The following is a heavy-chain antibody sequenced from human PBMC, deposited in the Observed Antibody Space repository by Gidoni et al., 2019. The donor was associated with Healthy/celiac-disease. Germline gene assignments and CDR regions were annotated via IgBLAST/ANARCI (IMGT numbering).Heavy chain of an antibody. V-gene: IGHV3-64*01. J-gene: IGHJ6*02. Sequence: EVQLVESGGGLVQPGGSLRLSCAASGFTFSSYAMHWVRQAPWKGLEYVSAISSNGGSTYYANSVKGRVTISRENSKNTLYLQMGSLRAEDMAVYYCARDFAITMVRGVIRYYYYGMDVWGQGTTVTVSS. CDR1: GFTFSSYA. CDR2: ISSNGGST. CDR3: ARDFAITMVRGVIRYYYYGMDV. D-gene: IGHD3-10*01.